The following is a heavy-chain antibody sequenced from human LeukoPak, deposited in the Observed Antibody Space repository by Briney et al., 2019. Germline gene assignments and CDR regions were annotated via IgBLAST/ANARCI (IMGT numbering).Heavy chain of an antibody. J-gene: IGHJ6*02. V-gene: IGHV1-3*01. D-gene: IGHD6-19*01. CDR1: GYTFTSYG. CDR3: ARVSPIAVAGTHYYYGMDV. CDR2: INAGNGNT. Sequence: ASVKVSCKASGYTFTSYGISWVRQAPGQGLEWMGWINAGNGNTKYSQKFQGRVTITRDTSASTAYMELSSLRSEDTAVYYCARVSPIAVAGTHYYYGMDVWGQGTTVTVSS.